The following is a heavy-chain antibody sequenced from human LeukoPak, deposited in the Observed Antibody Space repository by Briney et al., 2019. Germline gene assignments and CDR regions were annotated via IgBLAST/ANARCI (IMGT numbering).Heavy chain of an antibody. Sequence: ASVKVSCKASGYTFTSYGISWVRQAPGQGLEWMGWISAYNGNTNYAQKLQGRVTMTTDTSTSTAYMELRSLRSDDTAVYYCARDDTIFGVVISPQGNWFDPWGQGTLVTVSS. CDR1: GYTFTSYG. CDR3: ARDDTIFGVVISPQGNWFDP. V-gene: IGHV1-18*01. J-gene: IGHJ5*02. D-gene: IGHD3-3*01. CDR2: ISAYNGNT.